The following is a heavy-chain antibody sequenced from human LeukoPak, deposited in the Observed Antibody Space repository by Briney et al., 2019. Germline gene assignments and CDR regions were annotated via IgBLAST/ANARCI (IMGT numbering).Heavy chain of an antibody. CDR1: GGSISSYY. J-gene: IGHJ4*02. D-gene: IGHD3-10*01. Sequence: PSETLSLTCTVSGGSISSYYWSWIRQPPGKGLEWIGYIYYSGSTNYNPSLKSRVTISVDTSKNQSSLKLSSVTAADTAVYYCARGLKISSGFDYWGQGTLVTVSS. V-gene: IGHV4-59*01. CDR3: ARGLKISSGFDY. CDR2: IYYSGST.